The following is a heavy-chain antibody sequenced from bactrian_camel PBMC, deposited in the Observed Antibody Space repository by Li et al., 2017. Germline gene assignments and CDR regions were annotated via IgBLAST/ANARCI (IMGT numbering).Heavy chain of an antibody. Sequence: HVQLVESGGGSVQAGGSLRLSCKVSGHSRGSNCVGWYRLPPGRAPAEREGIAAIRRDGGETWYAASVKGRFTISRDSAKNTVYLQMNSLKPEDAAVYYCAAEESTLYFGQWVYPPTCYDKWSHWGQGTQVTVS. CDR3: AAEESTLYFGQWVYPPTCYDKWSH. J-gene: IGHJ4*01. CDR1: GHSRGSNC. D-gene: IGHD8*01. CDR2: IRRDGGET. V-gene: IGHV3-3*01.